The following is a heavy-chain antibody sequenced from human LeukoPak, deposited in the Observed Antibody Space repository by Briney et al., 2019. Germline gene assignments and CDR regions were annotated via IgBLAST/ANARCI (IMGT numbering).Heavy chain of an antibody. CDR3: AREGWDSGYPFDY. D-gene: IGHD3-22*01. CDR1: GFTFSSYS. Sequence: GGSLRLSCAASGFTFSSYSMNWVRQAPGKGREWVSSISSSSRYIYYADSVKGRFTISRDNAKNSLYLQMNSLRAEDTAVYYCAREGWDSGYPFDYWGQGTLVTVSS. J-gene: IGHJ4*02. V-gene: IGHV3-21*01. CDR2: ISSSSRYI.